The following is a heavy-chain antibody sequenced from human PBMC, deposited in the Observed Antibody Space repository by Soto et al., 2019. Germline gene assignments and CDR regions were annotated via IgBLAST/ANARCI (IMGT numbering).Heavy chain of an antibody. CDR2: ISYDGSNK. V-gene: IGHV3-30-3*01. Sequence: QVQLVESGGGVVQPGRSLRLSCAASGFTFSSYAMHWVRQAPGKGLEWVAVISYDGSNKYYADSVKGRFTISRDNSKNTLYLQMNSLRAEDTAVYYCARGYSGWYRAPVDYWGQGTLVTVSS. CDR3: ARGYSGWYRAPVDY. J-gene: IGHJ4*02. CDR1: GFTFSSYA. D-gene: IGHD6-19*01.